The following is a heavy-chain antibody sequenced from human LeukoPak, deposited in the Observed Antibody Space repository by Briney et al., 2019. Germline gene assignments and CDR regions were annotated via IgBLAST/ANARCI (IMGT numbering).Heavy chain of an antibody. CDR2: IFYSGST. V-gene: IGHV4-39*07. J-gene: IGHJ6*03. D-gene: IGHD4-17*01. Sequence: SETLSLTCTVSGDSISSSSYYWGWIRQPPGKGLEWIGSIFYSGSTYYNPSLKSRVTISVDTSKNQFSLKLSSVTAADTAVYYCARAGYGDYGVRYYYMDVWGKGTTVTVSS. CDR3: ARAGYGDYGVRYYYMDV. CDR1: GDSISSSSYY.